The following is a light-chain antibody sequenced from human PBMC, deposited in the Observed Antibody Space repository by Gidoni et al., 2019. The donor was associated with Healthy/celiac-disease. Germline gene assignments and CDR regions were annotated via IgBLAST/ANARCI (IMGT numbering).Light chain of an antibody. J-gene: IGLJ1*01. CDR1: SSDVGGYNY. CDR2: EVS. CDR3: SSYTSSSTLGV. V-gene: IGLV2-14*01. Sequence: QSARTQPASGSGSPGQSITISCTGTSSDVGGYNYVSWYQQHPGKAPKLMIYEVSNRPSGVSTRFSGSKSGNTASLTISGLQAEDEADYYCSSYTSSSTLGVFGTGTKVTVL.